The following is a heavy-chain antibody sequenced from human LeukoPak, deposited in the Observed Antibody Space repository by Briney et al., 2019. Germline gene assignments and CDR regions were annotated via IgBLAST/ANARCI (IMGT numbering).Heavy chain of an antibody. Sequence: ASVKVSCKASGYSFTSYGFGWVRQAPGQGLEWMGWISAYDGNTNYAQEFQGRVTMTTDTSTSTAYMELRSLSSDDTAVYHCARDNHRGSWSWFDPWGQGTLVTVSS. J-gene: IGHJ5*02. CDR1: GYSFTSYG. CDR3: ARDNHRGSWSWFDP. V-gene: IGHV1-18*01. CDR2: ISAYDGNT. D-gene: IGHD2-15*01.